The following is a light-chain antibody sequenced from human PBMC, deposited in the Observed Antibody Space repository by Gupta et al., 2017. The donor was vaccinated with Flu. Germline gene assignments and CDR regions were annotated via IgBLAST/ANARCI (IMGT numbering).Light chain of an antibody. CDR3: QAWDSRTAV. Sequence: SYELTQPPSVSVSPGQTASVTCSGDKLGDKYAFWYQQRPGQSPVLVIYQDTKRPSGIPERFSGSNSGNTATLTISGTQAMDEAYYYCQAWDSRTAVFGGGTKVTVL. CDR1: KLGDKY. CDR2: QDT. J-gene: IGLJ3*02. V-gene: IGLV3-1*01.